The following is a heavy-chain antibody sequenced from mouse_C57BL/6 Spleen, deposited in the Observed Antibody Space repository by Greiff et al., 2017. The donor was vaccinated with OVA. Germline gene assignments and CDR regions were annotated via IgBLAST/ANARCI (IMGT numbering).Heavy chain of an antibody. Sequence: QVQLKQSGAELVKPGASVKISCKASGYAFSSYWMNWVKQRPGKGLEWIGQIYPGDGDTNYNGKFKGKATLTADKSSSTAYMQLSSLTSEDSAVYFCARSDTTPAMDYWGQGTSVTVSS. CDR3: ARSDTTPAMDY. D-gene: IGHD1-1*01. CDR2: IYPGDGDT. CDR1: GYAFSSYW. V-gene: IGHV1-80*01. J-gene: IGHJ4*01.